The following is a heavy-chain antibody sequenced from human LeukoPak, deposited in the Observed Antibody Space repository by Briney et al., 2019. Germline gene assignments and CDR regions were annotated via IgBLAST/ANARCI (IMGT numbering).Heavy chain of an antibody. V-gene: IGHV5-51*01. Sequence: GESLKSSCQGSGYRFTSYWIGWVRQMPGKGLEWMGIIYPGDSDTKYSPSFQGQVTISADNSISTTYLQWSSLKASDTAMYYCARRSTMTTIVYWGKGTLVTVSS. CDR2: IYPGDSDT. D-gene: IGHD4-17*01. J-gene: IGHJ4*02. CDR1: GYRFTSYW. CDR3: ARRSTMTTIVY.